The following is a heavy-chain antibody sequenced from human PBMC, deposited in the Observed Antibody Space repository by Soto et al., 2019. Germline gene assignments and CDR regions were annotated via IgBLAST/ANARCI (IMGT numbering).Heavy chain of an antibody. J-gene: IGHJ4*02. CDR3: ARDSAPSDY. V-gene: IGHV1-3*01. CDR1: GYTFTSYA. Sequence: QGQLVQSGAEVKKPGASVKVSCKASGYTFTSYAMHWVRQAPGQRLEWMGWINAGNGNRKYSQKFQGRVTITRDTSASTAYMELSSLRSEDTAVYYCARDSAPSDYWGQGTLVTVSS. D-gene: IGHD3-10*01. CDR2: INAGNGNR.